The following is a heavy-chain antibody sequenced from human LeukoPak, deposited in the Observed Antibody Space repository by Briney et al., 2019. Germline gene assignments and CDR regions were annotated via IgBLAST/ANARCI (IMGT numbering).Heavy chain of an antibody. CDR1: GGSISSQY. J-gene: IGHJ3*02. Sequence: SETLSLTCTVSGGSISSQYWGWIRQPPGKGLEWIGYIYSSGSTNYNPSLKSRVTISVDTSKNQFSLRLSSVTAADTAVYYCARPYYYDSSGTKGAFDIWGQGTMVTVSS. V-gene: IGHV4-59*11. CDR3: ARPYYYDSSGTKGAFDI. CDR2: IYSSGST. D-gene: IGHD3-22*01.